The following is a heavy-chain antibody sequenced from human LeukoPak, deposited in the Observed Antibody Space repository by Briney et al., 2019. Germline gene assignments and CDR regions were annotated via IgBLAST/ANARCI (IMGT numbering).Heavy chain of an antibody. D-gene: IGHD3-10*01. CDR3: ARDSFYGSGSYYYYYMDV. CDR1: GFTVGSNY. J-gene: IGHJ6*03. Sequence: PGGSLRLSCAASGFTVGSNYMSWVRQAPGKGLEWVSVIYSGGSTYYADSVKGRFTISRDNSKNTLYLQMNSLRAEDTAVYYCARDSFYGSGSYYYYYMDVWGKGTTVTVSS. V-gene: IGHV3-53*01. CDR2: IYSGGST.